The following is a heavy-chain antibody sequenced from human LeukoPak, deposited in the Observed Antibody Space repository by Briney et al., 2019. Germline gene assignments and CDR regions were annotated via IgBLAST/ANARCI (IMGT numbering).Heavy chain of an antibody. D-gene: IGHD3-10*01. CDR2: IKPDGSQI. J-gene: IGHJ4*02. Sequence: PGGSLRLSCAASGFTFSSCWMTWVRQAPGKGLEWVANIKPDGSQIYYVDSVKGRFTISRDNAKNSLYLQMNSLRAEDTAVYYCARDSGGPLDYWGQGTLVTVSS. CDR1: GFTFSSCW. CDR3: ARDSGGPLDY. V-gene: IGHV3-7*01.